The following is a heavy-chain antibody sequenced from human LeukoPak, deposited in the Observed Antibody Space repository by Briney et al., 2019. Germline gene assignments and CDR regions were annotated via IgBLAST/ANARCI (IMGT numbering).Heavy chain of an antibody. D-gene: IGHD2-15*01. CDR2: ISGYSGPA. CDR1: GFSFGSYG. J-gene: IGHJ4*02. Sequence: GGSLRLSCAASGFSFGSYGLSWVRQAPGKGLQWISYISGYSGPAYYADSVEGRFTISRDNAKNSLYLQMNSLRAEDTAVYYCARDSPLGAATFDYWGQGTLVTVSS. CDR3: ARDSPLGAATFDY. V-gene: IGHV3-48*04.